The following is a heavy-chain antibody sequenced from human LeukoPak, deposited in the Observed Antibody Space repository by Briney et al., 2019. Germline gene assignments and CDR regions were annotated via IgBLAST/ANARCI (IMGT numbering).Heavy chain of an antibody. J-gene: IGHJ6*02. V-gene: IGHV3-7*03. CDR2: IKQDGSEK. CDR1: GFTFSSYW. D-gene: IGHD6-13*01. Sequence: PGGSLRLSCAASGFTFSSYWMSWVRQAPGKGLEWVANIKQDGSEKYYVDSVKGRFTISRDNAKNSLYLQMNSLRAEDTAVYYCARDPPIAAAGISFDYYYYGMHVWGQGTTVTVSS. CDR3: ARDPPIAAAGISFDYYYYGMHV.